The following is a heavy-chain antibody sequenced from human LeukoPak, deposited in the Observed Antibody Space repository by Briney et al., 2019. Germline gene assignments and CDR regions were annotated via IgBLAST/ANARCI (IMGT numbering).Heavy chain of an antibody. Sequence: PGGSLRLSCAASGFTFNSYPMHWVRQAPGKGLEWVAYIRYDGSNKNYADSVKGRFTISRDNSKNTVFLQIKSLRAEDTALYYCAKAAAIGYKGPRPIDYWGQGTLVIVSS. J-gene: IGHJ4*02. CDR3: AKAAAIGYKGPRPIDY. V-gene: IGHV3-30*02. D-gene: IGHD3-10*01. CDR1: GFTFNSYP. CDR2: IRYDGSNK.